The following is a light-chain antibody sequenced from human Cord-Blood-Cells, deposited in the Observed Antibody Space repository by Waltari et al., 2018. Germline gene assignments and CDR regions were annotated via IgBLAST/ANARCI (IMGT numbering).Light chain of an antibody. CDR3: SSYAGSNNV. Sequence: QSALTQPPSVSGSPGQSVTISCTGTRSDVGGSNYVSWYQQHPGKAPKRMIYEVSKRPSGVPDRFSGSKSGNTASLTVSRLQAEDEADYYCSSYAGSNNVFGTGTKVTVL. CDR1: RSDVGGSNY. V-gene: IGLV2-8*01. J-gene: IGLJ1*01. CDR2: EVS.